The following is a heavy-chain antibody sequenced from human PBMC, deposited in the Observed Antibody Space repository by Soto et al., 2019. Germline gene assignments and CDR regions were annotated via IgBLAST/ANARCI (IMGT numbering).Heavy chain of an antibody. Sequence: EVQLVESGGGLVQPGGSLRLSCAASGFTVSSNYMSWVRQAPGKGLEWVSVIYSGGSTYYADSVKGRFTISRHNSKNTLYRQMNSRRAEDTAVYCCAREGAGTDYWGQGTLVTVSS. CDR3: AREGAGTDY. CDR1: GFTVSSNY. D-gene: IGHD6-19*01. V-gene: IGHV3-53*04. CDR2: IYSGGST. J-gene: IGHJ4*02.